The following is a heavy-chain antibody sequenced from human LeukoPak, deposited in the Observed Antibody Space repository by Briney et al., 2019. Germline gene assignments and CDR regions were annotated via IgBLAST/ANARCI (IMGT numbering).Heavy chain of an antibody. V-gene: IGHV4-61*02. Sequence: SQTLSLTCGVSGGSISSTDYYWSWVRQPAGKGLEWIGRIYISGTIDYNPSLKSPVTISLDTSKNQFSLKLSSVTAADTAVYYCARVSVFAADLDYWGQGTLVTVSS. CDR3: ARVSVFAADLDY. D-gene: IGHD6-13*01. CDR1: GGSISSTDYY. J-gene: IGHJ4*02. CDR2: IYISGTI.